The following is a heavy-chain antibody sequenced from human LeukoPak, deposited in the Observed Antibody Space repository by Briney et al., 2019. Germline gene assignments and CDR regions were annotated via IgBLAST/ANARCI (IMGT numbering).Heavy chain of an antibody. CDR3: ARDHLIAVAGTVRYFDY. CDR2: IYHSGST. V-gene: IGHV4-4*02. D-gene: IGHD6-19*01. Sequence: SGTLSLTCAVPGGSISSSNWWSWVRQPPGKGLEWIGEIYHSGSTNYNPSLKSRVTISVDKSKNQFSLKLSSVTAADTAVYYCARDHLIAVAGTVRYFDYWGQGTLVTVSS. CDR1: GGSISSSNW. J-gene: IGHJ4*02.